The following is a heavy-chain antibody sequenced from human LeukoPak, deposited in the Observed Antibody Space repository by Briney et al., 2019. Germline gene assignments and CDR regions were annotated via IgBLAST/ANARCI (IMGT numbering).Heavy chain of an antibody. J-gene: IGHJ5*02. CDR3: AESDWLDP. Sequence: GGSLRLPCAASGFTVGRNWMHWVRQAPGKGLVWVSRSEGDDSTTTYADSVKGRFTVSRDTAKNTLYLQMNSLRVEDTAVYYCAESDWLDPWGQGTLVTVSP. V-gene: IGHV3-74*03. CDR1: GFTVGRNW. CDR2: SEGDDSTT.